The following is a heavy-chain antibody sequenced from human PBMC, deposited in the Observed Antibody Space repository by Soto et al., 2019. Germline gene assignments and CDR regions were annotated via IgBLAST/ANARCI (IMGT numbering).Heavy chain of an antibody. D-gene: IGHD1-1*01. CDR3: ARERTGDPTFFDY. CDR2: IYYSGNT. V-gene: IGHV4-61*01. Sequence: SETLSLTCSVSGVSVSSRSYYWSWIRQPPGKGLEWIGYIYYSGNTDYNPSLKSRVTIFVDTSKNQFSLKLSSVTAADTAVFYCARERTGDPTFFDYWGQGILVTVSS. J-gene: IGHJ4*02. CDR1: GVSVSSRSYY.